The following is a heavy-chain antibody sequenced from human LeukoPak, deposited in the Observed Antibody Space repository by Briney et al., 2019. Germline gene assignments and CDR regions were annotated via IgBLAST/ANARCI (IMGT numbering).Heavy chain of an antibody. CDR3: ARDWAGGGAFDI. CDR1: GFTFANAW. J-gene: IGHJ3*02. D-gene: IGHD1-26*01. CDR2: ISSSSSYI. Sequence: KAGGSLRLSCAASGFTFANAWMTWVRQAPGKGLEWVSSISSSSSYIYYADSVKGRFTISRDNAKNSLYLQMNSLRAEDTAVYYRARDWAGGGAFDIWGQGTMVTVSS. V-gene: IGHV3-21*01.